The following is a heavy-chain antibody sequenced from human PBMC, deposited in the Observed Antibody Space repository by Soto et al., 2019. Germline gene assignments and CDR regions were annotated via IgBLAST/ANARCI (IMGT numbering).Heavy chain of an antibody. CDR1: GYTFTSYD. CDR3: ARTIFGVATYYFDY. Sequence: QVQLVQSGAEVKKPGASVKVSCKASGYTFTSYDISWVRQATGQGLEWMGWMSPSSGTTGFVQKFQGRVTVTRDTSISTAYMEVTSLTSEDTAVYYCARTIFGVATYYFDYWGQGPLVTVSS. D-gene: IGHD3-3*01. J-gene: IGHJ4*02. CDR2: MSPSSGTT. V-gene: IGHV1-8*01.